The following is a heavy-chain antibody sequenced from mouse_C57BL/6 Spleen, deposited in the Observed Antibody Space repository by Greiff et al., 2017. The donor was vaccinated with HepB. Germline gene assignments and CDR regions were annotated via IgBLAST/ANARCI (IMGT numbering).Heavy chain of an antibody. CDR2: ISSGSSTI. D-gene: IGHD1-1*02. CDR3: ARRWGTNYAMDY. V-gene: IGHV5-17*01. Sequence: EVQLVESGGGLVKPGGSLKLSCAASGFTFSDYGMHWVRQAPEKGLEWVAYISSGSSTIYYADTVKGRFTISRDNAKNTLFLQMTSLRSEDTAMYYCARRWGTNYAMDYWGQGTSVTVSS. CDR1: GFTFSDYG. J-gene: IGHJ4*01.